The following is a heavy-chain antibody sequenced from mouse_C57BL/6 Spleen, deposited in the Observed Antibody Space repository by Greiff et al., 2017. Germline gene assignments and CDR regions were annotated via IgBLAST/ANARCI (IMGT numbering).Heavy chain of an antibody. CDR1: GYTFTSYG. CDR3: ARDGPSSYYAMDY. V-gene: IGHV1-81*01. J-gene: IGHJ4*01. Sequence: VKLVESGAELARPGASVKLSCKASGYTFTSYGISWVKQRTGQGLEWIGEIYPRSGNTYYNEKFKGKATLTADKSSSTAYMELRSLTSEDSAVYFWARDGPSSYYAMDYWGQGTSVTGSS. D-gene: IGHD2-3*01. CDR2: IYPRSGNT.